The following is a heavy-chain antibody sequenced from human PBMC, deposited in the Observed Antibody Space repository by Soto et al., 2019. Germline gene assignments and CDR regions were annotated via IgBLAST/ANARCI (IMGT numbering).Heavy chain of an antibody. CDR3: ARGLVGERYYDFWSGYYRYYGMDV. CDR1: GGSISSSNW. Sequence: PEALSLTCDGYGGSISSSNWWSWVRQPPGKGLEWIGEIYHSGSTNYNPSLKSRVTISVDKSKNQFSLKLSSVTAADTAVYYCARGLVGERYYDFWSGYYRYYGMDVWGQGTTVTVSS. CDR2: IYHSGST. V-gene: IGHV4-4*03. J-gene: IGHJ6*02. D-gene: IGHD3-3*01.